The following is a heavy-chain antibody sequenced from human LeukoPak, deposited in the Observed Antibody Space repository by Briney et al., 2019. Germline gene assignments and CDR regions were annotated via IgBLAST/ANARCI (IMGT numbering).Heavy chain of an antibody. CDR1: GGSISTYY. D-gene: IGHD2-8*01. V-gene: IGHV4-59*01. J-gene: IGHJ4*02. CDR2: IYYGGSS. Sequence: SETLSLTCTVSGGSISTYYWSWIRQAPGKGLEWIGYIYYGGSSNPNPSLKSRVTMSLDTSKNQFSLKLSSVTAADTAVYYCARNGRGYSFDYWGQGTLVTVSS. CDR3: ARNGRGYSFDY.